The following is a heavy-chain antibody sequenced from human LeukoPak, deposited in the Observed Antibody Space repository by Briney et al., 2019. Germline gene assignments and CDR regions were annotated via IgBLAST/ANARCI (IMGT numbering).Heavy chain of an antibody. J-gene: IGHJ4*02. V-gene: IGHV3-11*01. CDR2: ISSRGTTI. D-gene: IGHD3-10*01. CDR1: GFSFSDYY. CDR3: SRVYYGSGSPRHFDY. Sequence: GGSLRLSSAASGFSFSDYYVSWLRQAPGKGLECVSYISSRGTTICYADSVKGRFTISRDNAKNSLYLQMSSLRAEDTAVYYCSRVYYGSGSPRHFDYWGQGTLVTVSS.